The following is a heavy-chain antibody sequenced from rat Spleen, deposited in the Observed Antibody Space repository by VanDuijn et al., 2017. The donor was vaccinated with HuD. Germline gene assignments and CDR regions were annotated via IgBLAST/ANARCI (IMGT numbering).Heavy chain of an antibody. CDR1: GFTSSSYW. CDR2: INKDSSTI. J-gene: IGHJ2*01. CDR3: VREAFGVDY. D-gene: IGHD4-3*01. Sequence: EVQLVDSGGGLVQPGRSLKLSCLASGFTSSSYWMGWVRQAPGKGLEWIGEINKDSSTIKNVPSLKDKLTISRDNAQNTLYLKMSKLGSEDTAIYYCVREAFGVDYWGQGVMVTVSS. V-gene: IGHV4-2*01.